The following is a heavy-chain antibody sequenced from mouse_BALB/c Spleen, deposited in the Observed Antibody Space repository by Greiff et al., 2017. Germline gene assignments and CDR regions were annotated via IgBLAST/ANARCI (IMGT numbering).Heavy chain of an antibody. CDR3: ARDGYGSSFAY. D-gene: IGHD1-1*01. CDR1: GFTFSSYA. V-gene: IGHV5-9-4*01. Sequence: EVQLVESGGGLVKPGGSLKLSCAASGFTFSSYAMSWVRQSPEKRLEWVAEISSGGSYTYYPDTVTGRFTISRDNAKNTLYLEMSSLRSEDTAMYYCARDGYGSSFAYWGQGTLVTVSA. CDR2: ISSGGSYT. J-gene: IGHJ3*01.